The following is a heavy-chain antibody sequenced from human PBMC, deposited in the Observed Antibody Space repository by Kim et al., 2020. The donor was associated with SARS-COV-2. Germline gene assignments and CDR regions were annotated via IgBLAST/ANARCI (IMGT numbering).Heavy chain of an antibody. J-gene: IGHJ4*02. V-gene: IGHV3-7*03. CDR2: EK. D-gene: IGHD6-13*01. Sequence: EKDYVDSGKGRFTISRDNAENSLYLQMNSLRADDTALYYCVRGTAAPGTDYWGQGSLVTVSS. CDR3: VRGTAAPGTDY.